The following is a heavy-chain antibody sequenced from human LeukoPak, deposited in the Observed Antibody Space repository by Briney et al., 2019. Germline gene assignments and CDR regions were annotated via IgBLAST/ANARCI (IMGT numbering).Heavy chain of an antibody. J-gene: IGHJ4*02. CDR3: VRYRSASKFDY. Sequence: PSETLSLTCTVSGGSISNYFWSWIRQPAGKGLEWIGRIYSSGITNYNPSLKSRVTISVDTSKNQFSLKLSSVTAADTAIYYCVRYRSASKFDYWGQGTLVTVSS. CDR2: IYSSGIT. CDR1: GGSISNYF. D-gene: IGHD4-11*01. V-gene: IGHV4-59*10.